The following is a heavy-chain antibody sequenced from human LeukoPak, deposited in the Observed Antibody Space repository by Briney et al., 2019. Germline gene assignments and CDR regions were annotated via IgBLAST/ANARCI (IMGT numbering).Heavy chain of an antibody. CDR1: GFTFSDSS. CDR3: TNSAY. V-gene: IGHV3-73*01. J-gene: IGHJ4*02. Sequence: GASLKLSCAASGFTFSDSSIHWVRQASGKGLEWVGRIRNKDNTYATAYPASVKGRFTISRDDSKNTAFLQMNSLKTEDTAVYFCTNSAYWGQGTLVSVSS. CDR2: IRNKDNTYAT. D-gene: IGHD5-24*01.